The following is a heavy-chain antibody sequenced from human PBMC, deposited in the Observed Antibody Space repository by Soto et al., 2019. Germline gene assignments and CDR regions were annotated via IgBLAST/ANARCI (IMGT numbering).Heavy chain of an antibody. Sequence: GTSVKVSCTASGYTFTGYYMHWVRQAPGQGLEWMGWINPNSGGTNYAQKFQGWVTMTRDTSISTAYMELSRLRSDDTAVYYCARGDYDILTGTHIDAFDIWGQGTMVTVSS. V-gene: IGHV1-2*04. CDR2: INPNSGGT. J-gene: IGHJ3*02. CDR1: GYTFTGYY. D-gene: IGHD3-9*01. CDR3: ARGDYDILTGTHIDAFDI.